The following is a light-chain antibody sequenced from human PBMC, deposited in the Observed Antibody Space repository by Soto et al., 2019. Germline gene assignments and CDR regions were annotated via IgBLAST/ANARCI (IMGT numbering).Light chain of an antibody. CDR2: DVS. J-gene: IGLJ2*01. Sequence: QSALTQPASVSGSPGQSITISCTGTSSDVGGYNYASWYQQHPGQAPKLMIYDVSNRPSGVSDRFSGSKSGNTASLTISGLQAEDEADYYCSSYTSSSTHVVFGGGTKLTVL. V-gene: IGLV2-14*01. CDR3: SSYTSSSTHVV. CDR1: SSDVGGYNY.